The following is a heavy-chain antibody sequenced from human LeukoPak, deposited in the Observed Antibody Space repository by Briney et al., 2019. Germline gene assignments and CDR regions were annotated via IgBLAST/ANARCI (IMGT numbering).Heavy chain of an antibody. D-gene: IGHD6-6*01. CDR2: IYHSGST. CDR1: GYSISSGYY. V-gene: IGHV4-38-2*02. J-gene: IGHJ4*02. Sequence: PSETLSLTCTVSGYSISSGYYWSWIRQPPGKGLEWIGYIYHSGSTYYNPSLKSRVTISVDRSKNQFSLKLSSVTAADTAVYYCARDRRYSSSPFFDYWGQGTLVTVSS. CDR3: ARDRRYSSSPFFDY.